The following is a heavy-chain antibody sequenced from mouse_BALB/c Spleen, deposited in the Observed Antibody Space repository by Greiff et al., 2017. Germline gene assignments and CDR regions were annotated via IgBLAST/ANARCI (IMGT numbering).Heavy chain of an antibody. D-gene: IGHD2-1*01. Sequence: EVQLQQSGPGLVKPSQSQSLTCTVTGYSITSDYAWNWIRQFLGNKLEWMGYISYSGSTSYNPSLKSRISITRDTSKNQFFLQLNSVTTEDTATYYCARSYGNYRGPGFAYWGQGTLVTVSA. V-gene: IGHV3-2*02. J-gene: IGHJ3*01. CDR3: ARSYGNYRGPGFAY. CDR1: GYSITSDYA. CDR2: ISYSGST.